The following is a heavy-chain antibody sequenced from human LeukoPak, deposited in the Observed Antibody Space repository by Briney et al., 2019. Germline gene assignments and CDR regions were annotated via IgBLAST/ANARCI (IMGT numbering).Heavy chain of an antibody. Sequence: PSQTLSLTCTVSGGSISSGGLYWSWIRQLPGKGLDWIGFIYHSGSTNYNPSLKSRVTISVDTSKDQLSLKLSSVTAADTALYYCARSRWTHLPDFWGQGTLVTVSS. V-gene: IGHV4-31*03. J-gene: IGHJ4*02. CDR1: GGSISSGGLY. CDR2: IYHSGST. CDR3: ARSRWTHLPDF. D-gene: IGHD5-18*01.